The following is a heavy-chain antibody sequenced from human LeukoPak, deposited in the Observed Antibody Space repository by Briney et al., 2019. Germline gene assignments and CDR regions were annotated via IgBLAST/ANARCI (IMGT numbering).Heavy chain of an antibody. CDR1: GFTFSSYA. V-gene: IGHV3-23*01. Sequence: PGGSLRLSCAASGFTFSSYAMSWVRQAPGKGLEWVSAISGSGGATYYPDSVKGRFTISRDNSKNTLYLQVSSLRAEDTAVYYCAKILFGESTYDALDIWGQGTMVTVSS. D-gene: IGHD3-10*01. J-gene: IGHJ3*02. CDR3: AKILFGESTYDALDI. CDR2: ISGSGGAT.